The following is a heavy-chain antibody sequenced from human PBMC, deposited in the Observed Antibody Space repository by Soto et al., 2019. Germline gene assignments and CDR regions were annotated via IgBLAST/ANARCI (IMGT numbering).Heavy chain of an antibody. CDR3: ARDLSGYVPFDY. V-gene: IGHV3-20*04. CDR2: INWNGGRK. D-gene: IGHD5-12*01. Sequence: GGSLRLSCAASGFTFDYYGMSWVRQAPGKGLEWVSGINWNGGRKGYADSVKGRLNISRDNAKNYLYMKMNSLRAEDTALYYCARDLSGYVPFDYWGQGTLVTVSS. J-gene: IGHJ4*02. CDR1: GFTFDYYG.